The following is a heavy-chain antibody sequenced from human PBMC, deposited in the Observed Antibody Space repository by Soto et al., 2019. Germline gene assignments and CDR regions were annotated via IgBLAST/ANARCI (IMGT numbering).Heavy chain of an antibody. Sequence: ASVKVSCKASGYTFTGYYMHWVRQAPGQGLEWMGWINPNSGGTNYAQKFQGWVTMTRDTSISTAYMELSRLRSDDTAVYYCAISGSIVGATVEYNWFDPWGQGTLVTVSS. D-gene: IGHD1-26*01. CDR3: AISGSIVGATVEYNWFDP. CDR1: GYTFTGYY. CDR2: INPNSGGT. J-gene: IGHJ5*02. V-gene: IGHV1-2*04.